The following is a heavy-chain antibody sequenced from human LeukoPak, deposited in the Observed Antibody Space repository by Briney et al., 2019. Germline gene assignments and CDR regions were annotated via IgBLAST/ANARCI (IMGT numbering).Heavy chain of an antibody. V-gene: IGHV3-21*01. CDR3: ARHCSYDGEVDY. J-gene: IGHJ4*02. CDR2: ITGSGTY. CDR1: GFVFRNFN. D-gene: IGHD2-15*01. Sequence: GGSLRLSCAASGFVFRNFNMNWVRQAPGKALEWVSLITGSGTYYAESVRGRFSMSRDNAKNSLYLQMNNLRAEDTAVYYCARHCSYDGEVDYWGQGTLVTVSS.